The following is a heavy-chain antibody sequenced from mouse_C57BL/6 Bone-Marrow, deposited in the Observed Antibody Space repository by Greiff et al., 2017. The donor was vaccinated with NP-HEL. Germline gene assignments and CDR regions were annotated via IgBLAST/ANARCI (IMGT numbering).Heavy chain of an antibody. CDR1: GYTFTNYW. V-gene: IGHV1-63*01. Sequence: QVQLKQSGAELVRPGTSVKMSCKASGYTFTNYWIGWAKQRPGHGLEWIGDIYPGGGYTNYNEKFKGKATLTADKSSSTAYMQFSSLTSEDSAIYYCARKVDYYFDYWGQGTTLTVSS. CDR2: IYPGGGYT. CDR3: ARKVDYYFDY. D-gene: IGHD1-1*01. J-gene: IGHJ2*01.